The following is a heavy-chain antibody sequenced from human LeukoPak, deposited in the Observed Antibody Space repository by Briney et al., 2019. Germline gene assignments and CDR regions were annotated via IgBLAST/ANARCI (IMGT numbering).Heavy chain of an antibody. CDR2: ISGSGGST. Sequence: GGSLRLSCAASGFTFSSYAMSWVRQAPGKGLEWVSAISGSGGSTYYADSVKGRFTISRDNSKNTLYLQMNSLRAEDTAVYYCAKKSGIAVDGRNYFDYWGQGTLVTVSS. CDR1: GFTFSSYA. V-gene: IGHV3-23*01. CDR3: AKKSGIAVDGRNYFDY. J-gene: IGHJ4*02. D-gene: IGHD6-19*01.